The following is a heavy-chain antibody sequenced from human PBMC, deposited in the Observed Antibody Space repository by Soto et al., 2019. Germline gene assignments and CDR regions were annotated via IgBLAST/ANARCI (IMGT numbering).Heavy chain of an antibody. Sequence: VASGKVSCKASGYTFFTYDISWVRQAPGQGLEWMGWISTYSGDTKYAQKFQGRVTMTTDTSTTTAYLELRSLRSDDTAVYYCARHHGPTTSENWFDPWGQGTLVTVSS. CDR2: ISTYSGDT. CDR3: ARHHGPTTSENWFDP. J-gene: IGHJ5*02. V-gene: IGHV1-18*01. D-gene: IGHD5-12*01. CDR1: GYTFFTYD.